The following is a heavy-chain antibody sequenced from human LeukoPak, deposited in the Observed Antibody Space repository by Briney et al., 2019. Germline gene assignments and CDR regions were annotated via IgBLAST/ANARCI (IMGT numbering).Heavy chain of an antibody. V-gene: IGHV4-59*01. Sequence: SETLSLTCTVSGGSISSYYWSWLRQPPGKGLEWIGYIYYSGSTNYNPSLKSRVTISVDTSKNQFSLKLSSVTAADTAVYYCAAYYDSSGVDYWGQGTLVTVSS. CDR3: AAYYDSSGVDY. CDR1: GGSISSYY. D-gene: IGHD3-22*01. CDR2: IYYSGST. J-gene: IGHJ4*02.